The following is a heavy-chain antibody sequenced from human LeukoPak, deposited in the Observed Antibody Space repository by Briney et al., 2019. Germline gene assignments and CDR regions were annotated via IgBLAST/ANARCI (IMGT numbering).Heavy chain of an antibody. J-gene: IGHJ4*02. D-gene: IGHD4-17*01. V-gene: IGHV4-30-4*08. CDR1: GGSINRCDYN. CDR3: AREKNYGDYGTY. CDR2: IYCTGTT. Sequence: SETLSLTCSVSGGSINRCDYNWSWIRQPPGKGLEWIGFIYCTGTTYHNPSLKSQVTVSVDTSKNQCSLNLSPVTVADTAVYYCAREKNYGDYGTYWAQGTLVTVSS.